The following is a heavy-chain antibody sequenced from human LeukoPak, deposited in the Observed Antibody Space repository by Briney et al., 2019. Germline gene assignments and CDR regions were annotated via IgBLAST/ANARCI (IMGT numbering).Heavy chain of an antibody. CDR1: GFTVSSNY. V-gene: IGHV3-66*02. CDR3: ARGGLGNCSSTSCPPYYYGMDV. CDR2: IYSSGSP. D-gene: IGHD2-2*01. J-gene: IGHJ6*02. Sequence: GGSLRFSCAASGFTVSSNYMSRVRQAPGKGLEWVSVIYSSGSPYYADSVKGRFTISRDNSKNTLYLQMNSLRAEDTAVYYCARGGLGNCSSTSCPPYYYGMDVWGQGTTVTVSS.